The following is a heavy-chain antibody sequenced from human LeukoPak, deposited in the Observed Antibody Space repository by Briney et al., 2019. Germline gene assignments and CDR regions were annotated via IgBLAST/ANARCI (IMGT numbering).Heavy chain of an antibody. CDR3: AKDGTTPVTFDY. CDR2: ISGSGGGT. CDR1: GFTFSSYA. Sequence: GGSLRLSCAASGFTFSSYAMSWVRQAPGKGLGWVSVISGSGGGTYYRNSVKGRFTISRDNPKNTLYLQMNSLTAGDTAVYYCAKDGTTPVTFDYWGQGTLVSVPS. J-gene: IGHJ4*02. D-gene: IGHD1-1*01. V-gene: IGHV3-23*01.